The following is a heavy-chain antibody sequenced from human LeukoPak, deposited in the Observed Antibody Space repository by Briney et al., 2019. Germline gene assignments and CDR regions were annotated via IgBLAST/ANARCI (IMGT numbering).Heavy chain of an antibody. Sequence: GRSLRLSCAASGFTFSSYAMHWVRQAPGKGLEWVAVISYDGSNKYYADPVKGRFTISRDNSKNTLYLKMNSLRAENTAVYYCARDQSSSWSLDYYGMDVWGQGTTVTVSS. V-gene: IGHV3-30-3*01. CDR3: ARDQSSSWSLDYYGMDV. J-gene: IGHJ6*02. CDR2: ISYDGSNK. CDR1: GFTFSSYA. D-gene: IGHD6-13*01.